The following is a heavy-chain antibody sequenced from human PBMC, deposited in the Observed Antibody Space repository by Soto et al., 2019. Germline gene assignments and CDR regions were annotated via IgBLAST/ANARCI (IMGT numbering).Heavy chain of an antibody. CDR2: ISWNSGSI. Sequence: PGGSLRLSCAASGFTFDDYAMHWVRQAPGKGLEWVSGISWNSGSIGYADSVKGRFTISRDNAKNSLYLQMNSLRAEDTALYYCANERGGQWRVRLDYWGQGTLVTVSA. CDR3: ANERGGQWRVRLDY. CDR1: GFTFDDYA. J-gene: IGHJ4*02. D-gene: IGHD6-19*01. V-gene: IGHV3-9*01.